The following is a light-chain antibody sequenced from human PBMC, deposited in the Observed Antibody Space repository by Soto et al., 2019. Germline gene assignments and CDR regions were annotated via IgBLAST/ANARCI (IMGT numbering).Light chain of an antibody. Sequence: SVLTQPPSVSGAPGQRVTISCTGSSSNIGAGYDVHWYQQLPGTAPKLLIYGNSNRPSGVPDRFSGSKSGTSASLAITGLQAEDEAEYYCQSYDSSLSGFVGFGGGTKVTVL. CDR1: SSNIGAGYD. J-gene: IGLJ2*01. CDR3: QSYDSSLSGFVG. V-gene: IGLV1-40*01. CDR2: GNS.